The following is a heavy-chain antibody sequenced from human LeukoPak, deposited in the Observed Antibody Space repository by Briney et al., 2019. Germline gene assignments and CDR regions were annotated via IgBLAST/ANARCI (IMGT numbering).Heavy chain of an antibody. D-gene: IGHD3-22*01. CDR2: INPNSGGT. J-gene: IGHJ4*02. V-gene: IGHV1-2*02. Sequence: ASVKVSCKASGYTFTGYYMHWVRQAPGQGLEWMGWINPNSGGTNYAQRFQGRVTMTRDTSISTAYIELNRLTSDDTAVYYCARGGDSSGYYSSQGDYWGRGTLVTVSS. CDR1: GYTFTGYY. CDR3: ARGGDSSGYYSSQGDY.